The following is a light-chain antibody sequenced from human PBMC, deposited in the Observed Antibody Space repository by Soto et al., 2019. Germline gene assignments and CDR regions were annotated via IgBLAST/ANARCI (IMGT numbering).Light chain of an antibody. CDR2: GAS. CDR1: QTVLSN. CDR3: QQYNNWPIT. V-gene: IGKV3-15*01. J-gene: IGKJ5*01. Sequence: EIVMTQSPATLSVSPGERATLSGRASQTVLSNLAWYQQKPGQAPRLLIYGASTRATGIPARFSGSGSGTEFTLTISSLQSEDFEVYYCQQYNNWPITFGQGTRLEIK.